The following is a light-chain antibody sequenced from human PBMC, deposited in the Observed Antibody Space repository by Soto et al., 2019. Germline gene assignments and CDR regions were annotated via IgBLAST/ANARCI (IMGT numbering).Light chain of an antibody. CDR2: GAS. J-gene: IGKJ2*01. CDR1: QSVSSSY. Sequence: ETVLTQSPGTLSLSPGERATLSCRASQSVSSSYLAWYQQKPGQAPRLLIYGASSRATGIPDRFSGSGSGTDFTLIISRLEPEDFAVYYCQQYRTFGQGTKLEIK. CDR3: QQYRT. V-gene: IGKV3-20*01.